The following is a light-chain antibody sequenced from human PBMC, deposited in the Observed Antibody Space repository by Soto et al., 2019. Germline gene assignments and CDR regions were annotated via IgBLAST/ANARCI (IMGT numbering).Light chain of an antibody. CDR2: DAS. Sequence: DIQMTQSPSTLSASVGDRVTITCRASQSIGTWLAWYQQRPGKAPKLLIYDASTLEGGVPSRVIGSGSGTELTLTISSLQPDDLETYDCQQYVSYPLTFGGGTKVEIK. V-gene: IGKV1-5*01. J-gene: IGKJ4*01. CDR3: QQYVSYPLT. CDR1: QSIGTW.